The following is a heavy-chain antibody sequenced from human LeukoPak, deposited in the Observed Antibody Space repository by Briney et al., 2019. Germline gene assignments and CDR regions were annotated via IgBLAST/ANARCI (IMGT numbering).Heavy chain of an antibody. D-gene: IGHD3-9*01. V-gene: IGHV4-31*03. Sequence: SETLSLTCTVSGGSISSGGYYWSWIRRHPGKGLEWIGYIYYSGSTYYNPSLKSRVTISVDTSKNQFSLKLSSVTAADTAVYYCAGDGPVKRRYYYYGMDVWGQGTTVTVSS. CDR2: IYYSGST. CDR3: AGDGPVKRRYYYYGMDV. CDR1: GGSISSGGYY. J-gene: IGHJ6*02.